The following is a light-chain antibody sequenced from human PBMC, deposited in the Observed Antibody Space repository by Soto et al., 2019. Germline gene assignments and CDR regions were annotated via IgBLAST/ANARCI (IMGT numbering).Light chain of an antibody. Sequence: IVLTQSPGTLSLSPGERATLSCRASQSVDIYLVWYQQKPGQAPRLLIFGASNRATGIPARFSGSGSGTDFTLTINSLEPDDFAVYYCQQRDSWPITFGQGTRLEI. CDR1: QSVDIY. CDR3: QQRDSWPIT. J-gene: IGKJ5*01. V-gene: IGKV3-11*01. CDR2: GAS.